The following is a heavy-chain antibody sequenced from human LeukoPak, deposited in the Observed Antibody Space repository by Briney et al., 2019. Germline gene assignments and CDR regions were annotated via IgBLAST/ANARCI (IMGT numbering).Heavy chain of an antibody. V-gene: IGHV3-30*04. D-gene: IGHD5-12*01. CDR1: GFTFSSYA. CDR2: ISYDGSNK. Sequence: GGSLRLSCAASGFTFSSYAMHWVRQAPGKGLEWVAVISYDGSNKYYADSVKGRFTISRDNSKNSLYLQMNSLRAEDTAVYYCARSGYSGYVVDYWGQGTLVTVSS. J-gene: IGHJ4*02. CDR3: ARSGYSGYVVDY.